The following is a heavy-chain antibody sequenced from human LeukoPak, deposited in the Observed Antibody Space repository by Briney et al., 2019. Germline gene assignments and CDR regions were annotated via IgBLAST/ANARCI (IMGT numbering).Heavy chain of an antibody. D-gene: IGHD5-12*01. V-gene: IGHV1-18*01. J-gene: IGHJ6*02. CDR2: ISAYNGNT. CDR1: GYTFTSYG. CDR3: ARDRGGYVYYYYYYGMDV. Sequence: ASVKVSCKASGYTFTSYGISWVRQAPGQGLEWMGRISAYNGNTNYAQKLQGRVTMTTDTSTSTAYMELRSLRSDDTAVYYCARDRGGYVYYYYYYGMDVWGQGTAVTVSS.